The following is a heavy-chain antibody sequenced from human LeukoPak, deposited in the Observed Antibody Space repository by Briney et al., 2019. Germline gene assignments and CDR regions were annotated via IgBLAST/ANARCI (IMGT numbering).Heavy chain of an antibody. CDR1: GYTFTGYF. CDR2: INPNSGGT. CDR3: ARGSYVTLAAAGKGGGCFDP. Sequence: ASVKVSCKASGYTFTGYFIHWVRQAPGQGLEWMGWINPNSGGTNYAQRFQGRVTMTRDTSISTAYMELSRLRSDDTAVYYCARGSYVTLAAAGKGGGCFDPWGQGTLVTVSS. D-gene: IGHD6-13*01. J-gene: IGHJ5*02. V-gene: IGHV1-2*02.